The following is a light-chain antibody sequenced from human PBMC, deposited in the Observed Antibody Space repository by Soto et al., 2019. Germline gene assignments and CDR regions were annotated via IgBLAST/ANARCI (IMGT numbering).Light chain of an antibody. Sequence: DIVMTQSPATLSVSPGERATLSCRASQSVSSNLAWYQQNPGQAPRLLIYGASTRATGIPARFSGSGSGAEFTLTISSLQSEDFAVYYCQQYNNWPRTFGQGTKVEIK. J-gene: IGKJ1*01. CDR3: QQYNNWPRT. CDR2: GAS. CDR1: QSVSSN. V-gene: IGKV3-15*01.